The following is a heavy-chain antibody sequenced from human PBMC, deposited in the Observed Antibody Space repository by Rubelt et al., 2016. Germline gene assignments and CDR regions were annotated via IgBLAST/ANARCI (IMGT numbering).Heavy chain of an antibody. CDR3: ARRVGSSWPLGFDY. CDR1: GGSFSGYY. J-gene: IGHJ4*02. D-gene: IGHD6-13*01. V-gene: IGHV4-34*01. CDR2: IHHSEST. Sequence: QVQLQQWGAGLLKPSETLSLTCAVYGGSFSGYYWSWIRPPPGKGLEWIGEIHHSESTYYNPSLKSRVTCSVDTSKNQFSLKRSAVTAADTAVYYCARRVGSSWPLGFDYWGQGTLVTVSS.